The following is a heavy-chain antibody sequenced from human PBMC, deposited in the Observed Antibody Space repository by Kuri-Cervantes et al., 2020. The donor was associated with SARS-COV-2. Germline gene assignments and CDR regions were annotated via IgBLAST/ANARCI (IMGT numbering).Heavy chain of an antibody. CDR3: ARGVGAAVAGTLITIYYYYGMDV. V-gene: IGHV3-11*06. CDR1: GFTFSDYY. Sequence: EGSLRLSCAASGFTFSDYYMTWIRQAPGKGLEWVSYISSRSASTNYADSVKGRLTISRDNAKNSLYLQMNSLRAEDTAVYYCARGVGAAVAGTLITIYYYYGMDVWGQGTTVTVSS. D-gene: IGHD6-19*01. J-gene: IGHJ6*02. CDR2: ISSRSAST.